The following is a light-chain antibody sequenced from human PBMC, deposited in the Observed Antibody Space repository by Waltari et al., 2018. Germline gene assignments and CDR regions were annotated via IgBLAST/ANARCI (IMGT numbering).Light chain of an antibody. J-gene: IGKJ1*01. CDR1: QSLLKSSHNQND. CDR3: HQYYSTLWT. V-gene: IGKV4-1*01. CDR2: WAS. Sequence: DIVMTQSPDSLAVSLGERATINCKSSQSLLKSSHNQNDLAWYQQKPGQPPTLLRYWASILESDVPDRFSGSGSGTDFTLTISSLQAEDVAVYYCHQYYSTLWTFGQGTKVEIK.